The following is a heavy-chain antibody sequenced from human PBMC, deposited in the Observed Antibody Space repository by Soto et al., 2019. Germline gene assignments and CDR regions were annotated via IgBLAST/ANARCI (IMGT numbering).Heavy chain of an antibody. CDR3: AHVYWAASGTRYYFDY. V-gene: IGHV2-5*02. Sequence: QITLKESGPTLVKPTQTLTLTCTFSGFSFSTSAVGVGWIRQPPGKALEWLALIYWDDDKRYSPSLKSRLTITKDTSRNQVVVTVTIMDPVDTATYYCAHVYWAASGTRYYFDYWGQGTLVTVSS. CDR2: IYWDDDK. CDR1: GFSFSTSAVG. D-gene: IGHD6-13*01. J-gene: IGHJ4*02.